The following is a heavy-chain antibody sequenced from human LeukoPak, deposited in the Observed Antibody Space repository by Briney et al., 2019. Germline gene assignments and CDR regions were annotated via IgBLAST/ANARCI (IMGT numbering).Heavy chain of an antibody. CDR3: ARVAGYCSSTSCYTTYYFDY. CDR2: IYYSGST. Sequence: SETLSLTCTVSGGSISSGGYSWSWIRQHPGKGLEWIGYIYYSGSTYYNPSLKSRVTISVDTSKNQFSLKVSSVTAADTAVFYCARVAGYCSSTSCYTTYYFDYWGQGTLVTVSS. D-gene: IGHD2-2*03. J-gene: IGHJ4*02. CDR1: GGSISSGGYS. V-gene: IGHV4-31*03.